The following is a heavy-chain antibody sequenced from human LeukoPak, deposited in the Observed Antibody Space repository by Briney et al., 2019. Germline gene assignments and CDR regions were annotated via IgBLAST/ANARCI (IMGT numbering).Heavy chain of an antibody. V-gene: IGHV3-49*04. D-gene: IGHD3-22*01. CDR2: IRSKAYGGTT. CDR1: GFTFGDYA. CDR3: TRALDHYYDSSGYYEL. Sequence: GGSLRLSCTASGFTFGDYAMRWVRQAPGKGLEWVGFIRSKAYGGTTEYAASVKGRFTISRDDSKSIAYLQMNSLKTEDTAVYYCTRALDHYYDSSGYYELWGQGTLVTVSS. J-gene: IGHJ4*02.